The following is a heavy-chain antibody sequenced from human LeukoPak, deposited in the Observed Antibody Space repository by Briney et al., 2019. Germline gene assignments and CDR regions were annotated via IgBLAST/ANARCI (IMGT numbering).Heavy chain of an antibody. V-gene: IGHV1-69*13. CDR1: GGTFSSYA. J-gene: IGHJ3*02. CDR3: ARTLVVINDAFDI. D-gene: IGHD3-22*01. CDR2: IIPIFGTA. Sequence: SVKVSCKASGGTFSSYAISWVRQAPGQGLEWMGGIIPIFGTANYAQRFQGRVTITADESTSTAYMELSRLRSGDTAVYYCARTLVVINDAFDIWGQGTMVTVSS.